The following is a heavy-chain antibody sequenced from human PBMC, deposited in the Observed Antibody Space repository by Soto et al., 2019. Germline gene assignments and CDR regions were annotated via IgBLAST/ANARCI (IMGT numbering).Heavy chain of an antibody. CDR1: GYTFTNYA. D-gene: IGHD3-22*01. V-gene: IGHV1-3*01. Sequence: QVQLVQSGAEVKKPGASVKISCKASGYTFTNYAIHWVRQAPGQSLEWMGWINAGSGDTQYSHHFQGRVTITRDPSAGTAYLELSSLRSEDTAVYSCARALTYYSDTSGYYFDFWSLGTLVTVSS. CDR2: INAGSGDT. CDR3: ARALTYYSDTSGYYFDF. J-gene: IGHJ4*02.